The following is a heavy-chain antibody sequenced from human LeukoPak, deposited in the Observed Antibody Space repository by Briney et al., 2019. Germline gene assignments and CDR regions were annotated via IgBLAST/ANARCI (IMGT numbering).Heavy chain of an antibody. J-gene: IGHJ4*02. V-gene: IGHV4-59*01. D-gene: IGHD3-10*01. Sequence: SETLSHTCTVSGGSISSYYWSWIRQPPGKGLEWIGYIYYSGSTNYNPSLKSRVTISVDTSKNQFSLKLSSVTAADTAVYYCASSNVDYYGSGSYPRFDYWGQGTLVTVSS. CDR3: ASSNVDYYGSGSYPRFDY. CDR2: IYYSGST. CDR1: GGSISSYY.